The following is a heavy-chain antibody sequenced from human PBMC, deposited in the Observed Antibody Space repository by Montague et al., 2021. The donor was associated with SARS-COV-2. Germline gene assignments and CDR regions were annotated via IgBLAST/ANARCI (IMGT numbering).Heavy chain of an antibody. J-gene: IGHJ6*02. V-gene: IGHV2-70*11. CDR1: GFSLSTSGMC. Sequence: ALVKPTQTLTLTCTFSGFSLSTSGMCVSWIRQPPGKALVWLARIDWDDDKYYSTSLKTRLTISKDTSKNQVVLTMTNMDPVDTATYYCARRTYDILTGYDYGMDVWGQGTTVTVSS. CDR2: IDWDDDK. D-gene: IGHD3-9*01. CDR3: ARRTYDILTGYDYGMDV.